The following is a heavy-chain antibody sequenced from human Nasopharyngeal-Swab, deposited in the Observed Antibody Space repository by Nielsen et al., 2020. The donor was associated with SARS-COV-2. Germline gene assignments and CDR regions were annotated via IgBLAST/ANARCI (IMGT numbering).Heavy chain of an antibody. J-gene: IGHJ3*02. CDR1: GFAFSSYA. CDR2: ISGSGGST. Sequence: GESLEVCWAASGFAFSSYAMSWVRQAPGKGLEWVSAISGSGGSTYYADSVKGRFTISRDNSKNTLYLQMNSLRAEDTAVYYCAKDLSGIAAADDAFDIWGQGTMVTVSS. V-gene: IGHV3-23*01. CDR3: AKDLSGIAAADDAFDI. D-gene: IGHD6-13*01.